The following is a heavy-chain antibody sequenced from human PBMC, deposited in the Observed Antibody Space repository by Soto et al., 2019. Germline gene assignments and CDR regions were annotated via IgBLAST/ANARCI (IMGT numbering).Heavy chain of an antibody. CDR1: GFTFSSYG. V-gene: IGHV3-30*18. Sequence: QVQLVESGGGVVQPGRSLRLSCAASGFTFSSYGMHWVRQAPGKGLEWVAVISYDGSNKYYADSVKGRFTISRDNSKNTLYLQMNSLRAEDTAVYYCAKPITFGGVIGPNLGFDYWGQGTLVTVSS. CDR3: AKPITFGGVIGPNLGFDY. CDR2: ISYDGSNK. J-gene: IGHJ4*02. D-gene: IGHD3-16*02.